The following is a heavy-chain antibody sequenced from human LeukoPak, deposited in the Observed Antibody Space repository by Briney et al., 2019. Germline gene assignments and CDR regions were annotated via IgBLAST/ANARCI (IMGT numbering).Heavy chain of an antibody. D-gene: IGHD2-15*01. CDR3: ARDLYCSGGSCAGYFDY. J-gene: IGHJ4*02. Sequence: GGSLTLSCAASGFTFSTYSMNWVRQAPGKGLEWVSSISSGSRYIYYADSVKGRFTISRDNAKNSLYLQMNSLRAEDTAVYYCARDLYCSGGSCAGYFDYWGQGTLVTVSS. CDR1: GFTFSTYS. CDR2: ISSGSRYI. V-gene: IGHV3-21*01.